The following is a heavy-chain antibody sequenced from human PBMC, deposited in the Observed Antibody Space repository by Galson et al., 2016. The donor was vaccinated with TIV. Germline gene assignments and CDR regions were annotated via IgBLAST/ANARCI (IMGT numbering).Heavy chain of an antibody. CDR2: INPVFGIP. D-gene: IGHD1-26*01. CDR1: GGTFSSSG. Sequence: SVKVSCKASGGTFSSSGISWVRQAPGQGLEWMGGINPVFGIPNYAQKFQARVTITADESTRTAYMELSSLRSEDRAVYYCARDWGGGVLGATGAFDMWGQGTTVTVSS. J-gene: IGHJ3*02. V-gene: IGHV1-69*13. CDR3: ARDWGGGVLGATGAFDM.